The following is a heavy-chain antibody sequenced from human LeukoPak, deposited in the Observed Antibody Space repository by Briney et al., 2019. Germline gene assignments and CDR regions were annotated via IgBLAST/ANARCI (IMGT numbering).Heavy chain of an antibody. V-gene: IGHV3-30*18. D-gene: IGHD4-23*01. J-gene: IGHJ5*01. CDR2: ISYDGSNK. Sequence: QPGRSLRLSCAASGFTFSSYGMHWVRQAPGKGLEWVAVISYDGSNKYYADSVKGRFTISRDNSKNTLYLQINSLRAEDTAVYYCAKDAYGGNAESWFDSWGQGTQVFVSS. CDR1: GFTFSSYG. CDR3: AKDAYGGNAESWFDS.